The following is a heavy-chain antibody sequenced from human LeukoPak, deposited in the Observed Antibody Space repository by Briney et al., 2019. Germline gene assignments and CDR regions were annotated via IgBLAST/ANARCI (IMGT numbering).Heavy chain of an antibody. CDR3: ARDRRDGSGRSRSNYYFDY. V-gene: IGHV1-24*01. D-gene: IGHD1-26*01. CDR2: FDPEDGET. Sequence: AASVKVSCKASGYTLTELSMHWVRQAPGKGLEWMGGFDPEDGETIYAQKFQGRVTMTEDTSTDTAYMELSSLRSDDTAVYYCARDRRDGSGRSRSNYYFDYWGQGTLVTVSS. J-gene: IGHJ4*02. CDR1: GYTLTELS.